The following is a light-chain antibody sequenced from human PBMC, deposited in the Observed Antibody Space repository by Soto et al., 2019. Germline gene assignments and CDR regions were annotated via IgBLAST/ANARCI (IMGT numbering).Light chain of an antibody. J-gene: IGKJ1*01. CDR1: QSLNSW. CDR2: KAS. V-gene: IGKV1-5*03. CDR3: QQYESYSKT. Sequence: DIQMTQSPSTLSASVGDRVTITCRASQSLNSWLAWYQQKPGKAPKLLIYKASSLEIGVPSRFSGSASGTEFTLTISSLQPDDFATYYCQQYESYSKTFGQGTKVEIK.